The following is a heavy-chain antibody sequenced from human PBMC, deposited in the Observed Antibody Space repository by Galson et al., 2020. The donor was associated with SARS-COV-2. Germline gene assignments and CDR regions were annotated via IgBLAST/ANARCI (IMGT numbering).Heavy chain of an antibody. CDR3: ARGRAGSSWYQEKGYFQH. CDR2: INHSGST. D-gene: IGHD6-13*01. J-gene: IGHJ1*01. Sequence: VYGGSFSGYYWSWIRQPPGKGLEWIGEINHSGSTNYNPSLKSRVTISVDTSKNQFSLKLSSVTAADTAVYYCARGRAGSSWYQEKGYFQHWGQGTLVTVSS. CDR1: GGSFSGYY. V-gene: IGHV4-34*01.